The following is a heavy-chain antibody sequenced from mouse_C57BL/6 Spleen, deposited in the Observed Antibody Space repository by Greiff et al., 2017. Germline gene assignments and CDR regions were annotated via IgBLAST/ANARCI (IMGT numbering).Heavy chain of an antibody. CDR3: ARTGISYGYFDG. CDR1: GFTFSDYY. V-gene: IGHV5-16*01. J-gene: IGHJ1*03. D-gene: IGHD1-1*01. Sequence: EVKLQESEGGLVQPGRSMKLSCTASGFTFSDYYMAWVRQVPEKGLEWVANINYDGSSTYYLDSLKNSFIISRDNAKNILYLQMSSLMSEDTATYYCARTGISYGYFDGWGTGTTVTVSS. CDR2: INYDGSST.